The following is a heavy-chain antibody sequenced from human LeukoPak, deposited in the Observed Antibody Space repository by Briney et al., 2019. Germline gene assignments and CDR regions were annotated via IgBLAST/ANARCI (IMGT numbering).Heavy chain of an antibody. V-gene: IGHV4-61*02. J-gene: IGHJ3*02. CDR2: IFTSGTT. CDR1: GGFISSGTYY. D-gene: IGHD5-18*01. Sequence: SETLSLTCSVSGGFISSGTYYWSWIRQPAGEGLEWIGRIFTSGTTNYNPSLKSRVTISIDTSKNQFSLKLSSVTAADTAVYYCARESGYSYSDALDIWGQGTMVTVS. CDR3: ARESGYSYSDALDI.